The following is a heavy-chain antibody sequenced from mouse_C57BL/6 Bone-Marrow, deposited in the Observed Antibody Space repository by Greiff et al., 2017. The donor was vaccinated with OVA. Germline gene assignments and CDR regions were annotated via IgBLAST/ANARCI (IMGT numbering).Heavy chain of an antibody. D-gene: IGHD4-1*01. CDR3: ARNWVGFDY. CDR2: IDPSDSYT. Sequence: VQLQQPGAELVMPGASVKLSCKASGYTFTSYWMHWVKQRPGQGLEWIGEIDPSDSYTNYNQKFKGKSTLTVDKSSSTAYMQLSSLTSEDSAVYYCARNWVGFDYWGQGTTLTVSS. J-gene: IGHJ2*01. V-gene: IGHV1-69*01. CDR1: GYTFTSYW.